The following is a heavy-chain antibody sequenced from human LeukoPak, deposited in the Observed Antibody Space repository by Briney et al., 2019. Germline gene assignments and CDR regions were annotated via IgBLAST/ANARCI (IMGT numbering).Heavy chain of an antibody. CDR1: GGSISSYY. CDR2: IYYSGST. D-gene: IGHD6-6*01. CDR3: ARDRASIAASRGFDP. Sequence: TSETLSLTCTVSGGSISSYYWRWIRQPPGKGLEWIGYIYYSGSTNYNPSLKSRVTISVDTSKNQFSLKLISVTAADTAVYYCARDRASIAASRGFDPWGQGTLVTVSS. V-gene: IGHV4-59*01. J-gene: IGHJ5*02.